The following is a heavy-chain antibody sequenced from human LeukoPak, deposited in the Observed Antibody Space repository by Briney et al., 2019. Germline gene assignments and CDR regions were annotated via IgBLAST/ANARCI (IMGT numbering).Heavy chain of an antibody. D-gene: IGHD2-2*01. CDR3: ASRYCSSTSCPFDY. CDR1: GGSISSSSYY. CDR2: IYYSGST. J-gene: IGHJ4*02. V-gene: IGHV4-39*01. Sequence: SETLSLTCTVSGGSISSSSYYWGWIRQPPGKGLEWIGSIYYSGSTYYNPSLKSRVTMSVDTSKNQFSLKLSSVTAADMAVYYCASRYCSSTSCPFDYWGQGTLVTVSS.